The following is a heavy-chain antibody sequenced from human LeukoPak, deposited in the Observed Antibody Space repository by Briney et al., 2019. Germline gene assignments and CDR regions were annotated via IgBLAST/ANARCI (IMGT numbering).Heavy chain of an antibody. V-gene: IGHV4-59*01. J-gene: IGHJ4*02. CDR2: IYYSGST. CDR3: ARGFDSKSTYFDY. CDR1: GGSISNYY. Sequence: SETLSLTCTVSGGSISNYYWNWLRQPPGKGLEGIGYIYYSGSTNYNPSLKSRVTMSLDTSKNQFSLRLTSVTAADTAVYYCARGFDSKSTYFDYWGQGTLVTVSS. D-gene: IGHD5-12*01.